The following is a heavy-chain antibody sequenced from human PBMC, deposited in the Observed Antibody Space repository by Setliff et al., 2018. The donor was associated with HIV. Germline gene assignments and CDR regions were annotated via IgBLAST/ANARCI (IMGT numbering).Heavy chain of an antibody. V-gene: IGHV1-2*02. Sequence: ASVKVSCKTSGYTFTAYYIHWVRQAPGQGLEWMGWINSNNGGTKYAQNFQGRVTMTRDTSITTAYTELSNLISDDTTLYYCAREERYYGGKGALDHWGQGMLVTVSS. J-gene: IGHJ4*02. CDR2: INSNNGGT. D-gene: IGHD3-10*01. CDR3: AREERYYGGKGALDH. CDR1: GYTFTAYY.